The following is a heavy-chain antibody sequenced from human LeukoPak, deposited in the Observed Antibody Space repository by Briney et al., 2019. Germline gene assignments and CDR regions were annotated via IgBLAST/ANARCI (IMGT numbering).Heavy chain of an antibody. CDR1: GYSFTDYY. J-gene: IGHJ5*02. D-gene: IGHD6-19*01. Sequence: ASVKVSCKTSGYSFTDYYMHWVRQAPGQGLEWMGWINPTSGVTFYAQKFHGRVTLTRDTSISTAYMELSRLRSDDTAVYYCARDQVPKLIAVAGLGVLDPWGQGTLVTVSS. CDR2: INPTSGVT. V-gene: IGHV1-2*02. CDR3: ARDQVPKLIAVAGLGVLDP.